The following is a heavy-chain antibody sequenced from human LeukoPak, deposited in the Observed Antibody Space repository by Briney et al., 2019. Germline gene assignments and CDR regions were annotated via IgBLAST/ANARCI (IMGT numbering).Heavy chain of an antibody. CDR2: IIPIFGTA. D-gene: IGHD3-10*01. CDR3: ARGEGYYGSGSRGDDY. Sequence: SVKVSCKASGGTFSSYAISWVRQAPGQGLEWMGGIIPIFGTANYAQKFQGRVTITADKSTSTAYMGLSSLRSEDTAVYYCARGEGYYGSGSRGDDYWGQGTLVTVSS. J-gene: IGHJ4*02. CDR1: GGTFSSYA. V-gene: IGHV1-69*06.